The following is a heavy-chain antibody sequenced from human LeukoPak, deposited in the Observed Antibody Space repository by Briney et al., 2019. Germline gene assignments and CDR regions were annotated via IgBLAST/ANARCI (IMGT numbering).Heavy chain of an antibody. CDR3: AREERSLDGFDI. CDR2: ITSRSTYI. J-gene: IGHJ3*02. D-gene: IGHD4-17*01. CDR1: GFTFTNYN. V-gene: IGHV3-21*01. Sequence: GGSLRLSCAASGFTFTNYNMNWVRQAPGKGLEWVSSITSRSTYIYYADSIKGRFTISRDNAKNSLYLQMNSLRADDTAVYYCAREERSLDGFDIWGQGTMVTVSS.